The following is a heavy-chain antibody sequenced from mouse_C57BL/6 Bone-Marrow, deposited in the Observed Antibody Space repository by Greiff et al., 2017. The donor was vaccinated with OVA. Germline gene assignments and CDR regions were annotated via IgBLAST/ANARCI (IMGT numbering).Heavy chain of an antibody. CDR2: INSDGGST. CDR3: ARSIYGSSPYWYFDV. J-gene: IGHJ1*03. D-gene: IGHD1-1*01. Sequence: EVKLVESGGGLVQPGESLKLSCESNEYEFPSHDMSWVRKTPEKRLELVAAINSDGGSTYYPDTMERRFIISRDNTKKTLYLQMSSLRSEDTALYYCARSIYGSSPYWYFDVWGTGTTVTVSS. V-gene: IGHV5-2*01. CDR1: EYEFPSHD.